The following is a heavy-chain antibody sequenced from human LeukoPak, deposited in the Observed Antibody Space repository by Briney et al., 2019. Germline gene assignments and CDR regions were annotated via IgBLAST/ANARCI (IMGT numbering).Heavy chain of an antibody. D-gene: IGHD3-22*01. J-gene: IGHJ4*02. CDR2: INTNTGNP. Sequence: ASVKVSCKASGYTFTSYAMNWVRQAPGQGLEWMGWINTNTGNPTYAQGFTGRFVFSLDTSVSTAYLQISSLKAEDTAVYYCARDWDYYDSSGYQSPFDYWGQGTLVTVSS. CDR3: ARDWDYYDSSGYQSPFDY. V-gene: IGHV7-4-1*02. CDR1: GYTFTSYA.